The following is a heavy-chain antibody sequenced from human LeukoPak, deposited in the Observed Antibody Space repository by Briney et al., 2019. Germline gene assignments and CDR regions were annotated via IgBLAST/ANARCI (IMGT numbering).Heavy chain of an antibody. V-gene: IGHV4-4*07. Sequence: SETLSLTCTVSSGSISTHYWNWIRQPAGKGLEWIGRIYTSGSTTHNPSLESRVTMSVKTSKDQFSLKLTSVTAADTAVYYCARDYRPASNTYAFDIWGQGTVVTVSS. CDR1: SGSISTHY. CDR3: ARDYRPASNTYAFDI. D-gene: IGHD1-14*01. J-gene: IGHJ3*02. CDR2: IYTSGST.